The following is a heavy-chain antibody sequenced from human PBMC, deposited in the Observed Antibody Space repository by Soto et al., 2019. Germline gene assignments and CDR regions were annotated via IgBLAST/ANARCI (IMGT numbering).Heavy chain of an antibody. V-gene: IGHV1-8*01. J-gene: IGHJ6*02. D-gene: IGHD2-2*01. CDR1: GYTFTSYD. Sequence: ASVKVSCKASGYTFTSYDINWVRQATGQGLEWMGWMNPNSGNTGYAQKFQGRVTMTRNTSISTAYMELSSLRSEDTAVYYCARVYCSSTSCLYYYYGMDVWGQGTTVTVSS. CDR2: MNPNSGNT. CDR3: ARVYCSSTSCLYYYYGMDV.